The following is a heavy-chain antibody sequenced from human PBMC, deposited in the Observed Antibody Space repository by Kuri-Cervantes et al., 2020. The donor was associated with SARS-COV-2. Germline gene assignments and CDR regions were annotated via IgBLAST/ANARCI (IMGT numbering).Heavy chain of an antibody. CDR1: GFTFSNAW. CDR2: IKSKTDGGTT. V-gene: IGHV3-15*01. D-gene: IGHD3-10*01. CDR3: TRDGSNYYYMDV. Sequence: GGSLRLSCAASGFTFSNAWMSWVRQAPGKGLEWVGRIKSKTDGGTTDYAAPVKGRFTISRDDSKSIAYLQMNSLKTEDTAVYYCTRDGSNYYYMDVWGKGTTVTVSS. J-gene: IGHJ6*03.